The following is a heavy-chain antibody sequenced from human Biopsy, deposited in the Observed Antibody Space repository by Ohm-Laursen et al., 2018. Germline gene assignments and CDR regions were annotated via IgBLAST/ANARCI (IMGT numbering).Heavy chain of an antibody. CDR2: ISAYNGHT. V-gene: IGHV1-18*01. CDR1: GYPFITYG. CDR3: ARDPHGEGRNYGSYFDY. Sequence: SVNVSRNASGYPFITYGISWVRQAPGQGLEWMGWISAYNGHTKFARKFQDRVTMTTDTSTTTAYMDLRSLRSDDTAVYYCARDPHGEGRNYGSYFDYWGQGTLVTVSS. D-gene: IGHD4-11*01. J-gene: IGHJ4*02.